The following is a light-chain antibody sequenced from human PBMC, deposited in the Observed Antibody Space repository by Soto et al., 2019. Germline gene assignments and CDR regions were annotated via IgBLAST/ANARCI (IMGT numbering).Light chain of an antibody. J-gene: IGKJ1*01. CDR3: QQDYNLPWT. CDR1: QFMSRNY. V-gene: IGKV3D-7*01. Sequence: EIVMTQSPATLAWSPGGRATLSGRASQFMSRNYLSWYQQKPGQAPRLLIYGASTRATGIPDRFSGSGSETDFNLTISSLKHEDFAVYYCQQDYNLPWTFGHGTKVDI. CDR2: GAS.